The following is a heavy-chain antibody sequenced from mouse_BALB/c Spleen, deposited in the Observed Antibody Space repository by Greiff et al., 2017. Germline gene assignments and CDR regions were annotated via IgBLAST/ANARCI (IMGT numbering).Heavy chain of an antibody. CDR3: ARGPTTVEGGNYAMDY. J-gene: IGHJ4*01. V-gene: IGHV5-6-5*01. CDR2: ISSGGST. Sequence: EVKVEESGGGLVKPGGSLKLSCAASGFTFSSYAMSWVRQTPEKRLEWVASISSGGSTYYPDSVKGRFTISRDNARNILYLQMSSLRSEDTAMYYCARGPTTVEGGNYAMDYWGQGTSVTVSS. D-gene: IGHD1-1*01. CDR1: GFTFSSYA.